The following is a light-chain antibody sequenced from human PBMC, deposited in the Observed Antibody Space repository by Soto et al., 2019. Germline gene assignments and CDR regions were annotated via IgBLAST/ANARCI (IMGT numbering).Light chain of an antibody. J-gene: IGKJ1*01. Sequence: EIVLTQSPGTLSLSPGARATLSCRASQSITSSYLAWYQQKPGQAPRLLIYGASYRATGIPDRFSGSGSGTDFTLTISRLEPEDFAVYYCHQYGSSPSTFGQGTKVEIK. V-gene: IGKV3-20*01. CDR3: HQYGSSPST. CDR2: GAS. CDR1: QSITSSY.